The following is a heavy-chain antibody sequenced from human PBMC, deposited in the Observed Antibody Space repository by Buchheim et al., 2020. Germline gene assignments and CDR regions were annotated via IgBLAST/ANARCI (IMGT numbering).Heavy chain of an antibody. J-gene: IGHJ4*02. D-gene: IGHD3-22*01. Sequence: QLQLQESGPGLVKPSETLSLTCTVSGGSISSSSYYWGWIRQPPGKGLEWIGSIYYSGSTYYNPSLNSRVTISVDTSKNPFSLKLSSVTAADKAVYYCERHTGYYDSGNKYFDYWGQGTL. CDR2: IYYSGST. CDR3: ERHTGYYDSGNKYFDY. V-gene: IGHV4-39*01. CDR1: GGSISSSSYY.